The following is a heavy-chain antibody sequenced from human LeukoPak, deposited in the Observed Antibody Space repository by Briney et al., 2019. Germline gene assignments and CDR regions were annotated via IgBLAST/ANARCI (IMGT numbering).Heavy chain of an antibody. CDR2: IYYSGST. CDR3: ARPTRKGFDY. Sequence: PSETLSLTCTVSGGSISSSSYYWGWIRQPPGKGLEWIGSIYYSGSTYYNPSLKSRVTISVDTSKNQFSLKLSSVTAADTAVYYCARPTRKGFDYWGQGTLVTVSS. CDR1: GGSISSSSYY. J-gene: IGHJ4*02. V-gene: IGHV4-39*01.